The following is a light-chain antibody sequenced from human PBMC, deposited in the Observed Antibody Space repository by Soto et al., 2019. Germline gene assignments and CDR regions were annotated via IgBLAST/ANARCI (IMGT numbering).Light chain of an antibody. Sequence: TQPPSVSGSPGQSVTITCRASQSISSYLNWYQQKPGKAPKLLIYAASSLQSGVPSRFSGSGSGTDFTLTISSLQPEDFATYYCQQSYSTPPTFGQGTKVDIK. CDR1: QSISSY. J-gene: IGKJ1*01. CDR2: AAS. CDR3: QQSYSTPPT. V-gene: IGKV1-39*01.